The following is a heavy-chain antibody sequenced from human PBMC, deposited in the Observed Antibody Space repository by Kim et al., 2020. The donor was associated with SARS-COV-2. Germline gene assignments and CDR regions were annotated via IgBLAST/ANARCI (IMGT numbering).Heavy chain of an antibody. CDR3: ARDRPSYSNYYYYYGMDV. CDR1: GFTFSSYS. V-gene: IGHV3-48*02. Sequence: GGSLRLSCAASGFTFSSYSMNWVRQAPGKGLEWVSYISSSSSTIYYADSVKGRFTISRDNAKNSLYLQMNSLRDEDTAVYYCARDRPSYSNYYYYYGMDVWGQGTTVTVSS. CDR2: ISSSSSTI. J-gene: IGHJ6*02. D-gene: IGHD4-4*01.